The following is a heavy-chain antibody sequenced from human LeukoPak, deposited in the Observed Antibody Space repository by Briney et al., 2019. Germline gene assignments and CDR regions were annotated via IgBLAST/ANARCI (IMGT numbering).Heavy chain of an antibody. Sequence: GGSLRLSCAASGFTSSSYAMSWVRQAPGKGLEWVSAISGSGGSTYYADSVKGRFTISRDNSENTLYLQMNSLRAEDTAVYYCAKDYGSGSYYKGYWDYWGQGALVTVSS. CDR1: GFTSSSYA. D-gene: IGHD3-10*01. CDR3: AKDYGSGSYYKGYWDY. CDR2: ISGSGGST. V-gene: IGHV3-23*01. J-gene: IGHJ4*02.